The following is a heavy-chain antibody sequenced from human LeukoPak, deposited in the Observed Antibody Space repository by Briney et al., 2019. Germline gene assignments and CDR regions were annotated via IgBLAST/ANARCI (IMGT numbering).Heavy chain of an antibody. CDR3: ARDSSSITIFGVVVGNWFDP. D-gene: IGHD3-3*01. CDR1: GYTFTSYY. CDR2: INPSGGST. J-gene: IGHJ5*02. Sequence: ASVKVSCKASGYTFTSYYMHWVRQAPGQGLEWMGIINPSGGSTSYAQKFQGRVTMTRDTSTSTVYMELSSLRSEDTAVYYCARDSSSITIFGVVVGNWFDPWGQGTLVTVSS. V-gene: IGHV1-46*01.